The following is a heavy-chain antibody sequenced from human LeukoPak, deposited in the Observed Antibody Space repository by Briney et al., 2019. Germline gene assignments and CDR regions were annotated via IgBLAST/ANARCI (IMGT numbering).Heavy chain of an antibody. J-gene: IGHJ6*03. Sequence: PSETLSLTCTVSGVSISSYYWSWIRQPAGKGLEWIGRIYTSGSTNYNPSLKSRVTMSVDTSKNQFSLKLSSVTAADTAVYYCARVFSGYDSYYYYYMDVWGKGTTVTISS. CDR2: IYTSGST. D-gene: IGHD5-12*01. CDR1: GVSISSYY. CDR3: ARVFSGYDSYYYYYMDV. V-gene: IGHV4-4*07.